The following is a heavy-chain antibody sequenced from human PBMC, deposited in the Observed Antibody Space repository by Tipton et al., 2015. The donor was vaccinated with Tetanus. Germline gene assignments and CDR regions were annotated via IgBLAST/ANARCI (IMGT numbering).Heavy chain of an antibody. V-gene: IGHV3-23*01. CDR1: GFTFSSYA. CDR3: AKDTAPKSYYYGMDV. Sequence: SLRLSCAASGFTFSSYAMSWVRQAPGKGLEWVSAISGSGGSTYYADSVKGRFTISRDNSKNTLYLQMNSPRAEDTAVYYCAKDTAPKSYYYGMDVWGQGTTVTVSS. D-gene: IGHD4-17*01. CDR2: ISGSGGST. J-gene: IGHJ6*02.